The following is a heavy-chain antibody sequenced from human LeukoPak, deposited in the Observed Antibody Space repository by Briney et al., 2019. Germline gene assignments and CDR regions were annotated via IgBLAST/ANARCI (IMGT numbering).Heavy chain of an antibody. Sequence: GGSLRLSCAASGFTFRIYAMSWVRQAPGKGLEWVSTITSSGDRTDYADSMRGRFTISRDNSRNTLFLQMNSVRAEDTGVYYCAKMDSGYCSGGSCYGIGYWGQGTLVTVSS. CDR3: AKMDSGYCSGGSCYGIGY. CDR1: GFTFRIYA. J-gene: IGHJ4*02. V-gene: IGHV3-23*01. D-gene: IGHD2-15*01. CDR2: ITSSGDRT.